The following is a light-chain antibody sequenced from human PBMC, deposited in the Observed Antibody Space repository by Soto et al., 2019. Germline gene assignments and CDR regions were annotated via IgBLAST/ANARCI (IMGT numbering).Light chain of an antibody. Sequence: QSALTQPASVSGSPGQSITISCTGTSSDVGDYNYVSWYRQHPGNAPKLIIYEVTNRPSGISNRFSGSKSGNTASLTISGLQADDESYYYCTSCSSGSSLVIFGGGTKLTVL. V-gene: IGLV2-14*01. J-gene: IGLJ2*01. CDR1: SSDVGDYNY. CDR3: TSCSSGSSLVI. CDR2: EVT.